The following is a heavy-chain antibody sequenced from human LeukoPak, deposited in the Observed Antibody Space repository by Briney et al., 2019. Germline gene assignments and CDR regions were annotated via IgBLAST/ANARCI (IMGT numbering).Heavy chain of an antibody. V-gene: IGHV3-23*01. J-gene: IGHJ6*01. Sequence: GGSLRLSCAASGFTFSGFAMSWGRRTPGKGLEWVSGISGSGDNTLYAHSLKGRFTISRDNSKNTLYRKRNSRRAEDTAIYYWAKMKGHPLPKYYMDVWGQGTTVTVSS. D-gene: IGHD1-26*01. CDR3: AKMKGHPLPKYYMDV. CDR2: ISGSGDNT. CDR1: GFTFSGFA.